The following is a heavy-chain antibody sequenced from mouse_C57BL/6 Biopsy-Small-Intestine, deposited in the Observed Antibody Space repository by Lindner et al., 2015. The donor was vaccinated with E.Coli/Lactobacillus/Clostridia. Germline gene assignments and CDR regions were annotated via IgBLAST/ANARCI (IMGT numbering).Heavy chain of an antibody. CDR3: ARSHAEGDY. J-gene: IGHJ2*01. CDR2: INPTTGGT. V-gene: IGHV1-42*01. CDR1: GYSFTGYF. Sequence: VQLQESGPELVKPGASVKISCKASGYSFTGYFVNWVKQSPEKSLEWIGEINPTTGGTTYNQKFKAKATLTVDKSSSTAYMQLMGPTSEDSAVYYCARSHAEGDYWGQGTTLTVSS.